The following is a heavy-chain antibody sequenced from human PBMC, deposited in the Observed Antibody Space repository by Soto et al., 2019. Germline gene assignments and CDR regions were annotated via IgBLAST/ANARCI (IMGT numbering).Heavy chain of an antibody. CDR3: TTDFLLRRGSGSYYRGAHFDY. D-gene: IGHD3-10*01. Sequence: GGSLRLSCAASGFTFSNAWMSWVRQAPGKGLEWVGRIKSKTDGGTTDYAAPVKGRFTISRDDSKNTLYLQMNSLKTEDTAVYYCTTDFLLRRGSGSYYRGAHFDYWGQGTLVTVSS. CDR2: IKSKTDGGTT. CDR1: GFTFSNAW. J-gene: IGHJ4*02. V-gene: IGHV3-15*01.